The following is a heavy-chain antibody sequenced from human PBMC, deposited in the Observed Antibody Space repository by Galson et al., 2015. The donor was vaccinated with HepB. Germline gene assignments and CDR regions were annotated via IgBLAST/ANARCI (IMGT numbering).Heavy chain of an antibody. Sequence: SLRLSCAASGSTVSSNYMSWVRQAPGKGLEWVSVIYSGGSTYYADSVRGRFTISRDNSKNTLYLQMNSLRAEDTAVYYCARVAFSSWYRYFDYWGQGTLVTVSS. V-gene: IGHV3-66*02. CDR2: IYSGGST. J-gene: IGHJ4*02. CDR1: GSTVSSNY. CDR3: ARVAFSSWYRYFDY. D-gene: IGHD6-13*01.